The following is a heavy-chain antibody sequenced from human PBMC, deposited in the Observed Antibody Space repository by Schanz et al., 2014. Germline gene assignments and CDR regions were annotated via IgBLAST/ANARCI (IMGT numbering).Heavy chain of an antibody. D-gene: IGHD1-1*01. CDR1: GFTFSDYS. CDR3: ARGRVLES. Sequence: EVQLAESGGGLVQPGGSLRLSCAASGFTFSDYSMNWVRQAPGKGPEWVSYIRSSSTPIYYADSVKGRFTISRDNSKNTLYLQMNSLRPEDTAVYYCARGRVLESWGQGTLXTVSS. V-gene: IGHV3-48*01. J-gene: IGHJ5*02. CDR2: IRSSSTPI.